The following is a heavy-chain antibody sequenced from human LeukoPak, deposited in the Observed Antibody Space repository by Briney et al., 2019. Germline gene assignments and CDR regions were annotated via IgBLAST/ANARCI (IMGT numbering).Heavy chain of an antibody. CDR2: IYYSGST. D-gene: IGHD2-8*01. CDR1: GGSFSGYY. Sequence: PSETLSLTCAVYGGSFSGYYWSWIRQPPGKGLEWIGYIYYSGSTNYNPSLKSRVTISVDTSKNQFSLKLSSVTAADTAVYYCARSSGVNWYFDLWGRGTLVTVSS. J-gene: IGHJ2*01. V-gene: IGHV4-59*01. CDR3: ARSSGVNWYFDL.